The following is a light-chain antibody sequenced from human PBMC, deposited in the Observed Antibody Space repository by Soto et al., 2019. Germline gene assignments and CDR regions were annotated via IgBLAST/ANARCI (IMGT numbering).Light chain of an antibody. CDR3: QQYSDLPYT. CDR1: QSVSSRN. CDR2: GAS. Sequence: EIVLTQSPGTLSLSPRERATLSCRASQSVSSRNLAWYQQKPGQAPRHHIYGASSRDTGIPDRFSGSGSVTHFTLTINRLEPEDFAVYYCQQYSDLPYTFGQGTKLEVK. V-gene: IGKV3-20*01. J-gene: IGKJ2*01.